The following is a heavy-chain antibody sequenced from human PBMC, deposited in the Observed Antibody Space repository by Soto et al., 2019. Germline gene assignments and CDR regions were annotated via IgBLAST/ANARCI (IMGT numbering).Heavy chain of an antibody. V-gene: IGHV3-33*01. CDR1: GFNFGNFG. CDR3: ARGVRGVLDY. CDR2: ILNDENIK. D-gene: IGHD5-12*01. Sequence: QVQLVESGGGVVQPGGSLRLSCVASGFNFGNFGMHWVRQAPGKGLEWVTVILNDENIKQDSVRGRFAIARDNSKNTLYLQLTSLRAEDTAIYYCARGVRGVLDYWGQGTLVTVSS. J-gene: IGHJ4*02.